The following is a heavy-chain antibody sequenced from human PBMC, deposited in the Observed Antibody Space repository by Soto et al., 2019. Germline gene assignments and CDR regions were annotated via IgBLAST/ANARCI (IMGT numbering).Heavy chain of an antibody. CDR3: ARDRELGDYGDYPLDY. V-gene: IGHV3-30-3*01. Sequence: GGSLRLSCAASGFTFSSYAMHWVRQAPGKGLEWVAVISYDGSNKYYADSVKGRFTISRDNSKNTLYLQMNSLRAEDTAVYYCARDRELGDYGDYPLDYWGQGTLVTVSS. CDR1: GFTFSSYA. D-gene: IGHD4-17*01. CDR2: ISYDGSNK. J-gene: IGHJ4*02.